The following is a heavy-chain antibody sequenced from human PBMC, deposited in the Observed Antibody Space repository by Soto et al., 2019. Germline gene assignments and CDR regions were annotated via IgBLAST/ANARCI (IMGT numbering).Heavy chain of an antibody. V-gene: IGHV3-11*05. J-gene: IGHJ6*02. Sequence: PGGSLRLSCAASGFTFSDYYMSWIRQAPGKGLEWVSYISSSSSYTSYADSVKGRFTISRDNAKNSLYLQMNSLRAEDTAVYYCARDWGADGDPGYGMDVWGQGTTVTVSS. CDR3: ARDWGADGDPGYGMDV. CDR1: GFTFSDYY. CDR2: ISSSSSYT. D-gene: IGHD4-17*01.